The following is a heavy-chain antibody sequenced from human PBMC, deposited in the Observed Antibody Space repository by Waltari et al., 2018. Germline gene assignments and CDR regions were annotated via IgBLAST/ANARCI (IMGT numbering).Heavy chain of an antibody. J-gene: IGHJ6*02. D-gene: IGHD4-17*01. Sequence: EVQLVQSGAEVKKPGATVKISCKVSGYTFTDYYMHWVQQAPGKGLEWMGLFEPEDGETIYAEKFQVGCTITADTSTDTAYMELSSLRSEDTAVYYCARVRATVTTRVYYYYGMDVWGQGTTVTVSS. CDR1: GYTFTDYY. V-gene: IGHV1-69-2*01. CDR3: ARVRATVTTRVYYYYGMDV. CDR2: FEPEDGET.